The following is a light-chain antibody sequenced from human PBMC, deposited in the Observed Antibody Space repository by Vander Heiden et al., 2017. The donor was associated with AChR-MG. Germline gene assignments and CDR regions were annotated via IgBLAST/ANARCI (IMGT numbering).Light chain of an antibody. J-gene: IGKJ3*01. Sequence: DIQMTQSPSSLSASVGDRVTITCQASQDISNYLNWYQQKPGKAPKLLIYDASNLETGVPSRFSGSGSGTDFTFTISSLQPEDIATYYCQQEDNFWVTFGHGTKVDIK. CDR3: QQEDNFWVT. CDR2: DAS. CDR1: QDISNY. V-gene: IGKV1-33*01.